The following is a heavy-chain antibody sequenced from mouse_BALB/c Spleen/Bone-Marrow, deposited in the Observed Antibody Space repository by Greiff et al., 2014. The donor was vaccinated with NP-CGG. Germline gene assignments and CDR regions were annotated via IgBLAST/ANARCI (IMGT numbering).Heavy chain of an antibody. CDR3: ASLTYYAMDY. V-gene: IGHV5-17*02. CDR1: GFTFSSFG. Sequence: EVNLVESGGGLVQPGGSRKLSCAASGFTFSSFGMQWVRQAPEKGLEWVAYISSGSSTIYYADTVKGRFTISRDNPKNTLFLQMTSLRSEDTAMYYCASLTYYAMDYWGQGTSVTVSS. CDR2: ISSGSSTI. J-gene: IGHJ4*01.